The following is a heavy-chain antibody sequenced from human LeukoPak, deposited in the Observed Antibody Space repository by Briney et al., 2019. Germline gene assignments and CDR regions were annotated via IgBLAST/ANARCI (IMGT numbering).Heavy chain of an antibody. CDR2: INHSGST. CDR1: GGSFNGYP. J-gene: IGHJ4*02. D-gene: IGHD7-27*01. CDR3: ASRKLGNDY. V-gene: IGHV4-34*01. Sequence: PSETLSLTCAVYGGSFNGYPWSWIRQPPGKGLEWIGEINHSGSTNYNPSLRSRVTMSADTSKNQYSLKLSSVTAADTAVYYCASRKLGNDYWGQGTLVTVSS.